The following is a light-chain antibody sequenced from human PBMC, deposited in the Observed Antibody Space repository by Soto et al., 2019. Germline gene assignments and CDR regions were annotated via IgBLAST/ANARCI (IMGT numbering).Light chain of an antibody. CDR2: DVS. CDR1: SSDVGGYNY. CDR3: SSYRSSSTPFV. Sequence: QSVLTRPASVSGSPGQSITISCTGTSSDVGGYNYVSWYQQYPGKAPKLMIYDVSNRPSGVSNRFSGSKSGNTASLTISGLQADDEADYYCSSYRSSSTPFVFGTGTKVTVL. V-gene: IGLV2-14*01. J-gene: IGLJ1*01.